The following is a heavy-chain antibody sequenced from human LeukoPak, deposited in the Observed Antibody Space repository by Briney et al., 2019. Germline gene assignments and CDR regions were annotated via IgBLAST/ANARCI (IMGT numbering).Heavy chain of an antibody. J-gene: IGHJ4*02. CDR1: GGSFRGDYY. D-gene: IGHD3-10*01. CDR3: AASSADYNTLGSSYKV. Sequence: SETLSLTCTVSGGSFRGDYYWAWIRQPPGKGLEWIGSIYSGGRIYYNPSLKSRVSISIDTSNNDLSLKVTSVTAADTAVFYCAASSADYNTLGSSYKVWGQGTLVTVSS. CDR2: IYSGGRI. V-gene: IGHV4-39*02.